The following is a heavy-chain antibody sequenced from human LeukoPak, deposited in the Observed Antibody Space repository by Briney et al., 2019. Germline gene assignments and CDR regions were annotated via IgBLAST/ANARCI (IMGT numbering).Heavy chain of an antibody. J-gene: IGHJ3*02. CDR3: ARDGFFGSGIVGAFDI. Sequence: GASVKVSCKASGGTFISYAISWVRQAPGQGLEWMGGIIPIFGTANYAQKFQGRVTITADESTSTAYMELSSLRSEDTAVYYCARDGFFGSGIVGAFDIWGQGTMVTVSS. V-gene: IGHV1-69*13. D-gene: IGHD3-10*01. CDR1: GGTFISYA. CDR2: IIPIFGTA.